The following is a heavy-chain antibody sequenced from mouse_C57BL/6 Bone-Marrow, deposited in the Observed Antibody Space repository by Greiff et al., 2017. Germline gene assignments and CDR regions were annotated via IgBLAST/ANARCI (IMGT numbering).Heavy chain of an antibody. J-gene: IGHJ3*01. D-gene: IGHD2-5*01. CDR1: GFTFSDYY. CDR3: ARPLTYYSNSAWFAY. CDR2: ISNGGGST. V-gene: IGHV5-12*01. Sequence: EVKLMESGGGLVQPGGSLKLSCAASGFTFSDYYMYWVRQTPEKRLEWVAYISNGGGSTYYPDTVKGRFTISRDNAKNTLYLQMSRLKSEDTAMYYCARPLTYYSNSAWFAYWGQGTLVTVSA.